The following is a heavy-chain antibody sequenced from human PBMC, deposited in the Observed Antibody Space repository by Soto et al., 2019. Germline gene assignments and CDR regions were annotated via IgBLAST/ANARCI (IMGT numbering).Heavy chain of an antibody. CDR1: GYTFSNYL. V-gene: IGHV1-3*01. CDR2: INAGNGNT. CDR3: ASPSYGSGNFY. D-gene: IGHD3-10*01. Sequence: QVQLVQSGAEVKKPGASVKVSCKASGYTFSNYLLHWVRQAPGQRLEWMGWINAGNGNTKYSQRFQGRVILTRDTSASTAYMELSSLRSEDTAVYYCASPSYGSGNFYWGQGTLVTVSS. J-gene: IGHJ4*02.